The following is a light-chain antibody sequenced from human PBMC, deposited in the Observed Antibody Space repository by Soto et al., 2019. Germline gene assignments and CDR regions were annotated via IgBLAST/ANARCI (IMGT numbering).Light chain of an antibody. Sequence: IQMTQSPSSLSASVGDRVTITCRASQGISTYVNWYQQRPGRAPKLLIYGASSLQSGVPSRFSGSGSGTDFTLTISSLQPEDFATYHCQQSYNTPWTFGQGSKVEVK. CDR3: QQSYNTPWT. V-gene: IGKV1-39*01. J-gene: IGKJ1*01. CDR2: GAS. CDR1: QGISTY.